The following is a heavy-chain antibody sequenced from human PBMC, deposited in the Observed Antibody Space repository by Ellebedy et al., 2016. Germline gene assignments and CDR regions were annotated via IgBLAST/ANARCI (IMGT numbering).Heavy chain of an antibody. CDR2: IYHSGST. CDR1: GYSISSGYY. CDR3: ARIPAGSRGSALNWFDP. J-gene: IGHJ5*02. Sequence: GSLRLSCTVSGYSISSGYYWGWIRQPPGKGLEWIGSIYHSGSTYYNPSLKSRVTVSVDTSNNQFSLKLSSVTAADTAVYYCARIPAGSRGSALNWFDPWGQGTLVTVSS. D-gene: IGHD3-10*01. V-gene: IGHV4-38-2*02.